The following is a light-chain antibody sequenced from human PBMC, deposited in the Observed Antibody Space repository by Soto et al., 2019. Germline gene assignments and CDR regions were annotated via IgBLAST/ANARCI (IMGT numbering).Light chain of an antibody. CDR1: QSVSTD. Sequence: EIVITQSPATLSVSPGERATLSCRATQSVSTDLAWYQQKPGQAPGLLIYRASTRATGIPVRFSGSGSGTEFTLTISSLQSEDFAVYYCQQYNKWPRTFGQGTKVDIK. V-gene: IGKV3-15*01. J-gene: IGKJ1*01. CDR2: RAS. CDR3: QQYNKWPRT.